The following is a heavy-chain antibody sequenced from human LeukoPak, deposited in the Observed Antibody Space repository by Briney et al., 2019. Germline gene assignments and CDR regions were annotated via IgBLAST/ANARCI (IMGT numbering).Heavy chain of an antibody. V-gene: IGHV3-33*06. D-gene: IGHD3-9*01. CDR2: IWYDGSNK. CDR1: GFTFSSYG. J-gene: IGHJ4*02. Sequence: GRSLRLSCAASGFTFSSYGMHWVRQAPGKGLEWVAVIWYDGSNKYYADSVKGRFTISRDNSKNTLYLQMNSLRAEDTAVYYCAKGRLVPDYWGQGILVTVSS. CDR3: AKGRLVPDY.